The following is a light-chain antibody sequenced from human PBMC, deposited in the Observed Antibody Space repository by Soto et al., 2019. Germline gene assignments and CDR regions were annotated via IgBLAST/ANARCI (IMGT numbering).Light chain of an antibody. CDR2: DVT. J-gene: IGLJ2*01. CDR3: SSYTSTSTLVV. CDR1: SSDIGGYDY. V-gene: IGLV2-14*01. Sequence: QSALTQPASVSGSPGQSITISCTGTSSDIGGYDYVSWYQQYPGKVPKLMIYDVTNRASGVPSRFSASKSGDTASLTISGLQDEDEADYCCSSYTSTSTLVVFGGGTKLTVL.